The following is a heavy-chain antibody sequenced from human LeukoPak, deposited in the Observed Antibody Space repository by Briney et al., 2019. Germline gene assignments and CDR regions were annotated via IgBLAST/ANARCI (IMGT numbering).Heavy chain of an antibody. D-gene: IGHD4-17*01. CDR1: GFTFSSYA. Sequence: PGGSLRLSCAASGFTFSSYAMSWVRQAPGKGLAWVSIISNSGDNADYADSVKGRFTISRDKSKNTLSLQMNSLRVEDTAVYYCARDGPYGDYVYYFDYWGQGTLVTVSS. CDR3: ARDGPYGDYVYYFDY. V-gene: IGHV3-23*01. CDR2: ISNSGDNA. J-gene: IGHJ4*02.